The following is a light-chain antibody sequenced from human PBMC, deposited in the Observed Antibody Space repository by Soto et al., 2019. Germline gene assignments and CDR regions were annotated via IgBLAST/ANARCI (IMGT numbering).Light chain of an antibody. J-gene: IGKJ2*01. CDR2: KAS. V-gene: IGKV1-5*03. Sequence: DIQMTQSPSTLSASVGDRVTITCRASQSNSSWLAWYKQKPGKAPKLLIYKASSLESGVPSRFSGSGSGTEFTLTISSLQPDDFATYYCQQYHSYPYTFGQGTTLEIK. CDR1: QSNSSW. CDR3: QQYHSYPYT.